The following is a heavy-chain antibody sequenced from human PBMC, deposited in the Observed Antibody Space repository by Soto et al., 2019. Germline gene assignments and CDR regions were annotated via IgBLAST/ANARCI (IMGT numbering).Heavy chain of an antibody. CDR1: VFTFSNYG. CDR2: ISYHGSDK. Sequence: ESGGGVVQPGRSLRLSCAASVFTFSNYGMHWVRQAPGKGLEWVAVISYHGSDKYYADSVKGRFTISRDNSKTTLYLQMDSLRAEDTAVYYCAKDHLTTTVTTVGYWGQGTLVTVSS. D-gene: IGHD4-17*01. V-gene: IGHV3-30*18. J-gene: IGHJ4*02. CDR3: AKDHLTTTVTTVGY.